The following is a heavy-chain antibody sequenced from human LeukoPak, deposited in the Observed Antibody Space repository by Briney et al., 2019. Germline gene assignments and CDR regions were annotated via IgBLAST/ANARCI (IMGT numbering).Heavy chain of an antibody. CDR2: IYYSGST. V-gene: IGHV4-59*01. CDR3: ARGREVVPAFFDY. D-gene: IGHD2-2*01. J-gene: IGHJ4*02. Sequence: SETLSLTCTVSGGSIGSYYWSWIRQPPGKGLEWIGYIYYSGSTNYNPSLKSRVTISVDTSKNQFSLKLSSVTAADTAVYYCARGREVVPAFFDYWGQGTLVTVSS. CDR1: GGSIGSYY.